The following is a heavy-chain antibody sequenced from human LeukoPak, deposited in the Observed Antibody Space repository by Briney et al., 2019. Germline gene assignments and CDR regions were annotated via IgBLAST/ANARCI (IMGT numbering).Heavy chain of an antibody. J-gene: IGHJ5*02. Sequence: GGSLRLSCAASGFTFSTYAMNWVRQAPGRGLEWVSVISASGGSTYYADSVKGRFTISRDNSKNTLYLQMDSLRAEDTAVYYCAKELQTARVFDPWGQGTLVTVS. CDR1: GFTFSTYA. D-gene: IGHD2-15*01. CDR3: AKELQTARVFDP. V-gene: IGHV3-23*01. CDR2: ISASGGST.